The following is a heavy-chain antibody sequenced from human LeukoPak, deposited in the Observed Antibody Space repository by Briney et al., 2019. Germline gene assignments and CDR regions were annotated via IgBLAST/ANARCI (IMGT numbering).Heavy chain of an antibody. CDR3: ASPYDSSGYFKTDAFDI. CDR2: INPDGGNT. J-gene: IGHJ3*02. V-gene: IGHV1-46*01. D-gene: IGHD3-22*01. Sequence: GASVKVSCKASGYTFTNSYIHWVRQAPGQVLEWMGLINPDGGNTNYAQNFQGRVTLTRDTSTSTVYMELSSLRSEDTAVYYCASPYDSSGYFKTDAFDIWGQGTMVTVSS. CDR1: GYTFTNSY.